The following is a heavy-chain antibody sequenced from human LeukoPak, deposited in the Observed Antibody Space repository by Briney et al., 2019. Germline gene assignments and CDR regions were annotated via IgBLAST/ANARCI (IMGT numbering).Heavy chain of an antibody. Sequence: ASVKVSCKASGYTFTSYDINWVRQATGQGLEWMGWMNPNSGNTGYAQKFQGRVTMTRNTSISTAYMDLSSLRSEDTAVYYCARETDGSGNFDYWGQGTLVTVSS. J-gene: IGHJ4*02. CDR1: GYTFTSYD. CDR2: MNPNSGNT. CDR3: ARETDGSGNFDY. D-gene: IGHD3-10*01. V-gene: IGHV1-8*01.